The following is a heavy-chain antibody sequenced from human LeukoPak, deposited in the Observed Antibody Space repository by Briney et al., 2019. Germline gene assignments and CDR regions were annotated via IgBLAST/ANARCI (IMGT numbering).Heavy chain of an antibody. Sequence: GGSLRLSCAASGFTFSSYAMSWVRQAPGKGLEWVSAMSGSGGSTYYADSVKGRFTIPRDNSKNTLYLQMNSLRAEDTAVYYCAKEGWELLSPPLYWGQGTLVTVSS. CDR2: MSGSGGST. CDR1: GFTFSSYA. V-gene: IGHV3-23*01. D-gene: IGHD1-26*01. CDR3: AKEGWELLSPPLY. J-gene: IGHJ4*02.